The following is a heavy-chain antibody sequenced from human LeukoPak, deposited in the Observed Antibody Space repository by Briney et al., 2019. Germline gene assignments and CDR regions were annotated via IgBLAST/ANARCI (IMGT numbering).Heavy chain of an antibody. D-gene: IGHD3-10*01. CDR2: INPSGGST. Sequence: GASVKVSCKASGYTFTSYYMHWVRQAPGQGLEWMGIINPSGGSTSYAQKFQGRVTMTRDTSTSTVYMELSSLRSEDAAVYYCARDLRALWFGAPTHNWFDPWGQGTLVTVSS. CDR1: GYTFTSYY. CDR3: ARDLRALWFGAPTHNWFDP. J-gene: IGHJ5*02. V-gene: IGHV1-46*01.